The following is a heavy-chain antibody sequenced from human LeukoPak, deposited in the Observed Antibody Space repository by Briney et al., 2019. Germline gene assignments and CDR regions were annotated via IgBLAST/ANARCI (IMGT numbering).Heavy chain of an antibody. J-gene: IGHJ4*02. V-gene: IGHV3-30*02. CDR2: IRYDGSNK. D-gene: IGHD4-17*01. CDR3: AKEGQPTPHYFDY. Sequence: GGSLRLSCAASGFTFSSYGMHWVRQAPGKGREWVAFIRYDGSNKYYADSVKGRFTISRDNSKNTLYPQMNSLRAEDTAVYYCAKEGQPTPHYFDYWGQGTLVTVSS. CDR1: GFTFSSYG.